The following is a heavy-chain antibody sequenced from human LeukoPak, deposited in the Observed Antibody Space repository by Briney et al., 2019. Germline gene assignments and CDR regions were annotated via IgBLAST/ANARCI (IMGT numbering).Heavy chain of an antibody. CDR1: GFTFSSYA. CDR2: ISSNGGST. D-gene: IGHD5-18*01. J-gene: IGHJ4*02. V-gene: IGHV3-64D*09. CDR3: VSGGWLHQNSLNFDY. Sequence: GGSLSLSCSASGFTFSSYAMHWVRQAPGKGLEYVSAISSNGGSTYYADSVKGRFTISRDSSKSTLYLQMSGLRAEDTAVYYCVSGGWLHQNSLNFDYRGQGTLVTVSS.